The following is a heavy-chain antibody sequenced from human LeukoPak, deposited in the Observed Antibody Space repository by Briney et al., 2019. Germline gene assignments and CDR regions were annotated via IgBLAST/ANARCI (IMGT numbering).Heavy chain of an antibody. CDR3: ARGNTVSYFDY. D-gene: IGHD5/OR15-5a*01. CDR1: GGSISSYY. Sequence: SETLSLTCTVSGGSISSYYWSWVRQPPGKGLEWVGYIYYSGSAHYNPSLKSRVTISVDTSKSQFSLKLSSVTAADTAVYYCARGNTVSYFDYWGQGTLVTVSS. CDR2: IYYSGSA. V-gene: IGHV4-59*01. J-gene: IGHJ4*02.